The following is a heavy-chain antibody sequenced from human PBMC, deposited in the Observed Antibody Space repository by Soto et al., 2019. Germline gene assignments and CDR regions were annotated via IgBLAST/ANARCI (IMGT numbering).Heavy chain of an antibody. CDR1: GGTFSSYT. J-gene: IGHJ4*02. Sequence: GASVKVSCKASGGTFSSYTISWVRQAPGQGLEWMGRIIPILGIANYAQKFQGRVTITADKSTSTAYMELSSLRSEDTAVYYCARTYHDILTGRSDPHDYWGQGTLVTVS. V-gene: IGHV1-69*02. CDR2: IIPILGIA. D-gene: IGHD3-9*01. CDR3: ARTYHDILTGRSDPHDY.